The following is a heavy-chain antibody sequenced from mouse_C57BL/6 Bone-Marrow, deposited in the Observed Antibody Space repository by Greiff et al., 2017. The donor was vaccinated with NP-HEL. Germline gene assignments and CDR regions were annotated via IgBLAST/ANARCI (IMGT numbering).Heavy chain of an antibody. J-gene: IGHJ4*01. CDR2: FHPYNDDT. D-gene: IGHD1-1*01. Sequence: QVQLQQSGAELVKPGASVKMSCKASGYTFTTYPIEWMKQSHGKCLEWIGNFHPYNDDTKYNEKFKGKATLTVEKSSSTVYLDLSRLTSDDSAGYCCARRSNFDYAMDYGGQGTSVTVSS. CDR3: ARRSNFDYAMDY. V-gene: IGHV1-47*01. CDR1: GYTFTTYP.